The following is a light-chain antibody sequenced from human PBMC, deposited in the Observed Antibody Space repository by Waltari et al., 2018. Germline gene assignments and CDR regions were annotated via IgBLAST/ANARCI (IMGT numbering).Light chain of an antibody. CDR2: EVT. Sequence: QSALTQPPSASGSPGQSVTISCTGTSSDVGAHDYVSWYQQHPGKAPKLMLSEVTQRPSGVPDRFSGSKSGTTASLTVSGLQAEDEAVYYCSSYAGRNGVIFGGGTMLTVL. V-gene: IGLV2-8*01. J-gene: IGLJ2*01. CDR3: SSYAGRNGVI. CDR1: SSDVGAHDY.